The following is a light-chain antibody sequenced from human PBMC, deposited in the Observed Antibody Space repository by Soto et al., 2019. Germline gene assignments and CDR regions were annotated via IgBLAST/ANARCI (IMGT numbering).Light chain of an antibody. CDR2: VGTGGIVG. V-gene: IGLV9-49*01. Sequence: QTVVTQPPSASASLGASVTLTCTLSSGYSNYKVEWYQQRPGKGPRFVMRVGTGGIVGSKGDGIPDRFSVFGSGLNRYLTIKNIQQEDESDYHCGADHGSGSNFVYVFGTGTKLTVL. CDR3: GADHGSGSNFVYV. J-gene: IGLJ1*01. CDR1: SGYSNYK.